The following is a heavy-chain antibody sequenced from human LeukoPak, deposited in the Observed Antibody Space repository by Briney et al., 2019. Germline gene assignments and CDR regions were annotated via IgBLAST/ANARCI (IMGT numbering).Heavy chain of an antibody. CDR3: ATDLSAQQLVRSY. Sequence: ASVKVSCKVSGYTLTELSMHWVRQAPGKGLEWMGGFDPEDGETIYAQKFQGRVTMTEDTSTDTAYMELGSLRSEDTAVYYCATDLSAQQLVRSYWGQGTLVTVSS. J-gene: IGHJ4*02. CDR2: FDPEDGET. V-gene: IGHV1-24*01. D-gene: IGHD6-13*01. CDR1: GYTLTELS.